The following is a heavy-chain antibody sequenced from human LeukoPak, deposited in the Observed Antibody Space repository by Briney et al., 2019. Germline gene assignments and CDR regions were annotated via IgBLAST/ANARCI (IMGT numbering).Heavy chain of an antibody. Sequence: ETLSLTCTVSGGSIGSSPYFWGWIRQAPGKGLEWVSSISGSGGSTYYADSVKGRFTISRDNSKNTLYLQMNSLRAEDTAVYYCAKDLYCSSTSCYEAVYWGQGTLVTVSS. CDR1: GGSIGSSPYF. CDR2: ISGSGGST. CDR3: AKDLYCSSTSCYEAVY. J-gene: IGHJ4*02. D-gene: IGHD2-2*01. V-gene: IGHV3-23*01.